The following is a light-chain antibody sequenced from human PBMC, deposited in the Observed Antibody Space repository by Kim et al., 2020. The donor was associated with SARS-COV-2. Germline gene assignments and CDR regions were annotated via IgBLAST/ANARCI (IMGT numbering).Light chain of an antibody. V-gene: IGKV1-5*01. CDR1: QSISSW. Sequence: ASVGDRVTITCRASQSISSWVAWYQQKPGKAPKLLIYDASSLESGVPSRFSGIGSVTEYTLTISSLQPDDFATYYCQQYNSYSATFGQGTKVDIK. J-gene: IGKJ1*01. CDR2: DAS. CDR3: QQYNSYSAT.